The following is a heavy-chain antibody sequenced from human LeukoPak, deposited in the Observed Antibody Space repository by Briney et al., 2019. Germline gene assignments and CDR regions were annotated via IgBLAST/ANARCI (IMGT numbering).Heavy chain of an antibody. V-gene: IGHV1-8*01. J-gene: IGHJ6*03. D-gene: IGHD6-19*01. CDR2: MNPNSGNT. CDR1: GYTFASYG. Sequence: ASVKVSCKASGYTFASYGISWVRQATGQGLEWMGWMNPNSGNTGYAQKFQGRVTITRDTSISTAYMELSSLRSEDTAVYYCARAVPRDYYYYMDVWGKGTTVTVSS. CDR3: ARAVPRDYYYYMDV.